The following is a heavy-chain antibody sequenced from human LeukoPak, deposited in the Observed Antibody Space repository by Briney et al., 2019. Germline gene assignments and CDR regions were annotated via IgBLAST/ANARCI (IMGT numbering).Heavy chain of an antibody. D-gene: IGHD4-17*01. CDR1: GFTFGDYA. V-gene: IGHV3-9*01. Sequence: PGRSLRLSCAASGFTFGDYAMHWVRQAPGKGLEWVSGIRWNGGSIDYADSVKGRFTISRDNSKNSLYLQMNSLRAEDTALYYCAKDLDEFGTVTGGIHYWGQGPMDTVSS. CDR3: AKDLDEFGTVTGGIHY. CDR2: IRWNGGSI. J-gene: IGHJ4*02.